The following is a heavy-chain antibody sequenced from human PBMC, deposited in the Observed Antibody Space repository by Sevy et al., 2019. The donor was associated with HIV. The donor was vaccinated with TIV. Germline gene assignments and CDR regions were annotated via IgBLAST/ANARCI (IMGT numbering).Heavy chain of an antibody. CDR1: GGSISSYY. D-gene: IGHD3-22*01. Sequence: SETLSLTCTVSGGSISSYYWSWIRQPPGKGLEWIGYIYYSGSTNYNPSLKSRVTISVDTSKNQFSLKLSSVTAADTAMYYCARTTYYYDSSGSNWFDPWGQGTLVTVSS. CDR2: IYYSGST. J-gene: IGHJ5*02. CDR3: ARTTYYYDSSGSNWFDP. V-gene: IGHV4-59*01.